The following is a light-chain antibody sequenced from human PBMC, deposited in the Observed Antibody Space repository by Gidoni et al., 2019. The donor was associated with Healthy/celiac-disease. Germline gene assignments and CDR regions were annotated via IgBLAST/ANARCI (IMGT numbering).Light chain of an antibody. V-gene: IGLV1-47*01. CDR1: SSNIGSNY. CDR3: AAWDDSLSGRV. Sequence: SVLTQPPSASGTPRQRVTISCSGSSSNIGSNYVYWYQQLPGTAPKLLIYRNNQRPSGVPDRFSGSKSGTSASLAISGLRSEDEADYYWAAWDDSLSGRVFGGGTKLTVL. J-gene: IGLJ3*02. CDR2: RNN.